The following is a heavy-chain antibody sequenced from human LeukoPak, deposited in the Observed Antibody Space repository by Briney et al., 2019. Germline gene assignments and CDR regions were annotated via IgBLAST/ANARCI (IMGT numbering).Heavy chain of an antibody. V-gene: IGHV4-59*08. D-gene: IGHD1-26*01. CDR3: ARHRGVSYYDAFDI. CDR2: IYHSGDT. Sequence: SETLSLTCSVSGDSIRNYYWSWIRQPPGKGLGWIAYIYHSGDTNYNPSLKSRVTISLDTSKNQFSLNLRSVTAADTAVYYCARHRGVSYYDAFDIWGQGTVVTVSS. CDR1: GDSIRNYY. J-gene: IGHJ3*02.